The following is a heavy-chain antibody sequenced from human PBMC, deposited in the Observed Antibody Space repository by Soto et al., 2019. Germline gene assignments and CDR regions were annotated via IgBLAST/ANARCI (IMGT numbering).Heavy chain of an antibody. CDR2: IDGPGGRI. CDR3: AKDRADSWTIDV. CDR1: GFTFNNYG. V-gene: IGHV3-23*01. D-gene: IGHD3-10*01. Sequence: EVQLLESGGHLVQPGGSLRLSCAASGFTFNNYGVNWVRQAPGKGLEWVSNIDGPGGRILYADSVKGRFTISRDNSKNTLYLQMNSLRAEDTAVYYCAKDRADSWTIDVWGEGTTVAVSS. J-gene: IGHJ6*04.